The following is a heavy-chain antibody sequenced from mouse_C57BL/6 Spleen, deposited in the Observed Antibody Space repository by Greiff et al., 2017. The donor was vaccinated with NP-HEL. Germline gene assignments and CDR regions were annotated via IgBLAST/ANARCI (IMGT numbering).Heavy chain of an antibody. CDR3: ARSGIYDYLDY. D-gene: IGHD2-3*01. CDR1: GYSFTGYY. J-gene: IGHJ2*01. V-gene: IGHV1-42*01. CDR2: INPSTGGT. Sequence: VQLQQSGPELVKPGASVKISCKASGYSFTGYYMNWVKQSPEKSLEWIGEINPSTGGTTYNQKFKAKATLTVDKSSSTAYMQLKSLTSEDSAVYYCARSGIYDYLDYWGQGTTLTVSS.